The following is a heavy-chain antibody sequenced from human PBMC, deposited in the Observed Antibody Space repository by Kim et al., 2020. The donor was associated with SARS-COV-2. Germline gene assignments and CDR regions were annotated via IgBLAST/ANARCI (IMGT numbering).Heavy chain of an antibody. Sequence: TLSLTCAISGDSVSSNSAAWNWIRQSPSRGLEWLGRTYYRSKWYNDYAVSVKSRITINPDTSKNQFSLQLNSVTPEDTAVYYCARSPRNYGSGSYSREVSGMDVWGQGTTVTVSS. CDR1: GDSVSSNSAA. J-gene: IGHJ6*02. CDR3: ARSPRNYGSGSYSREVSGMDV. D-gene: IGHD3-10*01. V-gene: IGHV6-1*01. CDR2: TYYRSKWYN.